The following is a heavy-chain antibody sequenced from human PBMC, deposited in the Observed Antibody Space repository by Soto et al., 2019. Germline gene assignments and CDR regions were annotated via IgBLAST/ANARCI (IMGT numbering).Heavy chain of an antibody. CDR2: IKSKTDGGTT. CDR1: GFTFSDAW. Sequence: PGGSLRLSCAASGFTFSDAWMSWVRQSPGKGLEWVGRIKSKTDGGTTDYAAPVKGRFTISRDDSKNTLYLQMNSLKTEDTAVYYCTTDRPWYYDFWSGHYWGQGTLVTVS. V-gene: IGHV3-15*01. CDR3: TTDRPWYYDFWSGHY. D-gene: IGHD3-3*01. J-gene: IGHJ4*02.